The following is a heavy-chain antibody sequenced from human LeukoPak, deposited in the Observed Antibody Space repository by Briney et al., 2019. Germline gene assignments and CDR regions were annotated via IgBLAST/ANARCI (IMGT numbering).Heavy chain of an antibody. J-gene: IGHJ2*01. CDR3: ARVRSSSSLSPWYFDL. CDR2: IYYSGST. D-gene: IGHD6-13*01. V-gene: IGHV4-59*01. Sequence: SETLSLTCTVSGGSISSYYWSWIRQPPGKGLEWIGYIYYSGSTNYNPSLKSRVTISVDTSKNQFSLNLSSMTAADTAVYYCARVRSSSSLSPWYFDLWGRGTLVTVPS. CDR1: GGSISSYY.